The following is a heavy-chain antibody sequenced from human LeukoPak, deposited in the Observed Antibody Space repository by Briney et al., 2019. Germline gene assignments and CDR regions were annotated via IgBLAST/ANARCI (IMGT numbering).Heavy chain of an antibody. V-gene: IGHV4-59*01. D-gene: IGHD1-1*01. Sequence: SETLSLTCTVSGGSISSFYWSWIRQPPGKGLEWIGYVYYSGSTNYNPSLKSRVTISVDTSKNQFSLKLSSVTAADTAVYYCARHGTSGTNLNWFDPWGQGTLVTVSS. J-gene: IGHJ5*02. CDR3: ARHGTSGTNLNWFDP. CDR1: GGSISSFY. CDR2: VYYSGST.